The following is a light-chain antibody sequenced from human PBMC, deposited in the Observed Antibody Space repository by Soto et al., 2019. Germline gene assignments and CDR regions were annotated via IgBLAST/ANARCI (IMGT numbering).Light chain of an antibody. V-gene: IGKV3-20*01. Sequence: SVVTRCPGTLSLSPGERATLSCRASQSVSSSYLAWYQQKPGQAPRLLIYGASSRATGIPDRFSGSGSGTDLTLTISRLEPEDFAVYYCQQYGSSPRTFGQGTKVDI. CDR2: GAS. CDR1: QSVSSSY. CDR3: QQYGSSPRT. J-gene: IGKJ1*01.